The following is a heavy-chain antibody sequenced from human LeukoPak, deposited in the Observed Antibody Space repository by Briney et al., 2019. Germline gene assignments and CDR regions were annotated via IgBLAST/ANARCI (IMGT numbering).Heavy chain of an antibody. CDR2: INWNGGST. CDR3: ARDEAVVAATDYYYYMDV. V-gene: IGHV3-20*04. D-gene: IGHD2-15*01. Sequence: GGSLRLSCAASGFTFSSYGMSWVRQAPGKGLEWVSGINWNGGSTGYADSVKGRFTISRDNAKNSLYLQMNSLRAEDTALYYCARDEAVVAATDYYYYMDVWGKGTTVTVSS. CDR1: GFTFSSYG. J-gene: IGHJ6*03.